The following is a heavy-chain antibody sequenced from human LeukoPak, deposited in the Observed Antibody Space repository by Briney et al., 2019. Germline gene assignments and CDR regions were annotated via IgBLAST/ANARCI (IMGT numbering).Heavy chain of an antibody. V-gene: IGHV3-74*01. CDR1: GFTFDGYG. Sequence: GGSLRLSCAASGFTFDGYGMSWVRQAPGKGLVWVSRINTDGSSTSYAASVKGRFTISRDNAKNTLYLQMNSLRAEDTAVYYCARASGCSSTTCFALGFGAFDIWGQGTMVTVSS. CDR3: ARASGCSSTTCFALGFGAFDI. J-gene: IGHJ3*02. D-gene: IGHD2-2*01. CDR2: INTDGSST.